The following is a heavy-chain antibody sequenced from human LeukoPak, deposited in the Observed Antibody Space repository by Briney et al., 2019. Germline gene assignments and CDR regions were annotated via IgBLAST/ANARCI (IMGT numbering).Heavy chain of an antibody. J-gene: IGHJ4*02. Sequence: SGTLSLTCTVSGGSICSYYWSWIRQPPGKGLEWIGYIYYSGSTNYNPSLKSRVTISVDTSKHQFSLKLSSVTAADTAVYYCASLYSSSWYGGVDYWGQGTLVTVSS. V-gene: IGHV4-59*01. CDR1: GGSICSYY. D-gene: IGHD6-13*01. CDR3: ASLYSSSWYGGVDY. CDR2: IYYSGST.